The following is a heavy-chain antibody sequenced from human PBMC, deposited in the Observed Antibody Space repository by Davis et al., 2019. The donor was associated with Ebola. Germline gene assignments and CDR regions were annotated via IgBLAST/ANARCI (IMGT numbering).Heavy chain of an antibody. V-gene: IGHV1-46*01. J-gene: IGHJ4*02. CDR1: GYTFTSYY. CDR2: INPSGGST. Sequence: ASVKVSCKASGYTFTSYYMHWVRQAPGQGLEWMGIINPSGGSTSYAQKFQGRVTMTRDTSKNQFSLKLSSVTAADTAVYYCARALTYSSSLEPHFDYWGQGTLVTVSS. CDR3: ARALTYSSSLEPHFDY. D-gene: IGHD6-6*01.